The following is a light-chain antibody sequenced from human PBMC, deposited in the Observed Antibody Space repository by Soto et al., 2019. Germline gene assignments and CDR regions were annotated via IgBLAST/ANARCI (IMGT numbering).Light chain of an antibody. CDR3: QQYSTSEII. V-gene: IGKV3-20*01. CDR1: QTLSNSF. CDR2: DTS. Sequence: EIALTQSPGTLSLSPGERATLSCRASQTLSNSFIAWYQHKPGQAPRLLVYDTSTRATGIPDRYSGSGSGTDFTLTISRLEPEDFAVFFCQQYSTSEIIFGQGTRLEIK. J-gene: IGKJ5*01.